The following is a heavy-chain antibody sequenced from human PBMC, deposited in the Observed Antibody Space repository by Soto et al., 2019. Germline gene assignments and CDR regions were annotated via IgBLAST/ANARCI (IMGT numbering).Heavy chain of an antibody. V-gene: IGHV3-30*18. D-gene: IGHD5-12*01. CDR2: ISFEGKNK. J-gene: IGHJ6*02. Sequence: QVQLIESGGGVVQPGGSLRLSCAASGFGFSTFGFHWVRQAPGKGLEWVAVISFEGKNKQYADSVKGRFTISRDNSKNSLHLQMDSLSRGDPAVYYCAKEPVAGFHHYYGMDVWGQGTAVTVSS. CDR1: GFGFSTFG. CDR3: AKEPVAGFHHYYGMDV.